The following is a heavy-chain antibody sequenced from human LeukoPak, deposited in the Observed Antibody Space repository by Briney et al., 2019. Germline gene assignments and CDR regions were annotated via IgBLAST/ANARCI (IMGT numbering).Heavy chain of an antibody. CDR3: ARGGDNYYDSSCFVLYFDF. V-gene: IGHV3-21*01. CDR1: ALTFSSDR. D-gene: IGHD3-22*01. J-gene: IGHJ4*02. Sequence: PGGSLSPSCAASALTFSSDRMSGVRQAPGKGLEWVSSISSSSSYIYYTDSVKGRFTISRDNAKNSLFLQMNSLRAEAAAVYYGARGGDNYYDSSCFVLYFDFCVWGTVVTVSS. CDR2: ISSSSSYI.